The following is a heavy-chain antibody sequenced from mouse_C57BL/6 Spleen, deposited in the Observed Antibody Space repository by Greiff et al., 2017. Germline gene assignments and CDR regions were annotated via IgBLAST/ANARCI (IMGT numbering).Heavy chain of an antibody. CDR1: GFTFSSYT. CDR3: ARHREYYFDY. Sequence: EVKVVESGGGLVKPGGSLKLSCAASGFTFSSYTMSWVRQTPEKRLEWVATISGGGGNTYYPDSVKGRFTISRDNAKNTLYLQMCSLRSEDTALYYCARHREYYFDYWGQGTTLTVSS. J-gene: IGHJ2*01. D-gene: IGHD3-3*01. CDR2: ISGGGGNT. V-gene: IGHV5-9*01.